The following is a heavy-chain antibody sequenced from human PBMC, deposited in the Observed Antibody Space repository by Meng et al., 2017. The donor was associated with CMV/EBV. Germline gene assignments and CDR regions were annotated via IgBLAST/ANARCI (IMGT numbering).Heavy chain of an antibody. V-gene: IGHV3-53*01. D-gene: IGHD3-9*01. J-gene: IGHJ4*02. Sequence: FSVRSSYMSWVLQAPGKGLEWFSVIYSGDNTYYADSVKGRFTISRDNSKNTLYLQMNSLRAEDTAVYYCARGGYDILTGYIAPFDYWGQGTLVTVSS. CDR2: IYSGDNT. CDR3: ARGGYDILTGYIAPFDY. CDR1: FSVRSSY.